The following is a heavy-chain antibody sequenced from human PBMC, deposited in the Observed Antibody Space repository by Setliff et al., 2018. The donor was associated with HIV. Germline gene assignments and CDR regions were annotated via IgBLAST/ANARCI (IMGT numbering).Heavy chain of an antibody. D-gene: IGHD6-19*01. Sequence: PSESLSLTCNVSGGYVSSKSYHWAWIRQPPGKGLEWIGTMYYSGNTYYSPSLKSRVTITADSSKNQLSLKLTSVTAADTAVYYCATQRSFQRAFEAVAGSFDPWGQGILVTVSS. CDR1: GGYVSSKSYH. CDR3: ATQRSFQRAFEAVAGSFDP. CDR2: MYYSGNT. V-gene: IGHV4-39*01. J-gene: IGHJ5*02.